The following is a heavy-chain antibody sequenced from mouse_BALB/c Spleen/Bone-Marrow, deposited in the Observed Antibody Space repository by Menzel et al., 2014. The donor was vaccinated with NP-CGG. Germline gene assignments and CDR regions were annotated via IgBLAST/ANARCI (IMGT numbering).Heavy chain of an antibody. CDR3: TRSYYGNYLDV. J-gene: IGHJ1*01. Sequence: QVQLKESGAELVKPGASVKLSCKASGYTFTSYYMYWVKQRPGQGLEWIGEINPSNGGTNFNEKFKSKATLTVDKSSSTAYVQLSSLTSEDSAVYYCTRSYYGNYLDVWGAGTTVTVSS. CDR1: GYTFTSYY. CDR2: INPSNGGT. V-gene: IGHV1S81*02. D-gene: IGHD2-1*01.